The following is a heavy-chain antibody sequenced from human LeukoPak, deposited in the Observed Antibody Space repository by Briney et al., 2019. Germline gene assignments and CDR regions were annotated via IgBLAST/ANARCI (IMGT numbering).Heavy chain of an antibody. V-gene: IGHV1-2*06. J-gene: IGHJ4*02. Sequence: ASVKVSCKASGYTFTGYSMHWVRQAPGQGLEWMGRINPNSGGTNYAQKFQGRVTMTRDTSISTAYMELSSLRFDDTAVYCCARDPNYHDSSGSIGCNYWGQGTLVTVSS. CDR2: INPNSGGT. CDR1: GYTFTGYS. CDR3: ARDPNYHDSSGSIGCNY. D-gene: IGHD3-22*01.